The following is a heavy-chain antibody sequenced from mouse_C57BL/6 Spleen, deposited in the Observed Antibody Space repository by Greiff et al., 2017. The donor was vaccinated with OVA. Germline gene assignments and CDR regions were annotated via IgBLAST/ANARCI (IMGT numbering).Heavy chain of an antibody. CDR1: GYTFTSYW. D-gene: IGHD1-1*01. CDR3: ARYYGSSPDD. CDR2: IDPSDSYT. Sequence: QVQLQQPGAELVMPGASVKLSCKASGYTFTSYWMHWVKQRPGQGLEWIGEIDPSDSYTNYNQKFKGKSTLTVDKSSSTAYMQLSSLTSEDSAVYYCARYYGSSPDDWGQGTTLTVSS. J-gene: IGHJ2*01. V-gene: IGHV1-69*01.